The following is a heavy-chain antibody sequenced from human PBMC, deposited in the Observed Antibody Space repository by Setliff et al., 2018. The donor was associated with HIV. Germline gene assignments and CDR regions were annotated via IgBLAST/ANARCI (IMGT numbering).Heavy chain of an antibody. V-gene: IGHV4-59*08. D-gene: IGHD5-18*01. Sequence: PSETLSLTCAVFGESVSGYYWSWIRQSPGEGLEWIGYIFYTESTNYTPSIKSTNYNPSLKSRVTISVDTSKNQISLKLSSVTAADTAMYYCARRGYSYVERVYYYYMDVWGKGTTVTVSS. CDR1: GESVSGYY. CDR2: IFYTESTNYTPSIKST. J-gene: IGHJ6*03. CDR3: ARRGYSYVERVYYYYMDV.